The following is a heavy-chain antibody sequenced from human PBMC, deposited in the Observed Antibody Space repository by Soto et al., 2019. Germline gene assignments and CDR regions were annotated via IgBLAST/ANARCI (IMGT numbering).Heavy chain of an antibody. Sequence: SVEVSFRASCYTFTSYGISWVRQAPGQGLEWMGWISAYNGNTNYAQKLQGRVTMTTDTSTSTAYMELRSLRSDDTAVYYCARHIVVVTASRGFDPWGQGTLVTVSS. CDR3: ARHIVVVTASRGFDP. CDR2: ISAYNGNT. V-gene: IGHV1-18*01. CDR1: CYTFTSYG. D-gene: IGHD2-21*02. J-gene: IGHJ5*02.